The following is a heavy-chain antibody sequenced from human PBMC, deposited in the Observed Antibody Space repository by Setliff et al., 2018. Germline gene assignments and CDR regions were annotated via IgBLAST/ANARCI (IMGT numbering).Heavy chain of an antibody. V-gene: IGHV4-59*05. CDR3: ARKRSSSSWYGDYFDY. CDR1: GGSSSSHY. D-gene: IGHD6-13*01. Sequence: PSETLSLTCTVSGGSSSSHYWSWIRQPPGKGPEWIGSIYFSGSTYYNPSLKSRVTISVDTSKNQFSLKLSSVTAADTAVYYCARKRSSSSWYGDYFDYWGQGTLVTVSS. CDR2: IYFSGST. J-gene: IGHJ4*02.